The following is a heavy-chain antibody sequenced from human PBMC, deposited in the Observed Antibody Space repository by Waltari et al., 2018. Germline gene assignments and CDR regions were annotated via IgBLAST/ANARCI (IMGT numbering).Heavy chain of an antibody. CDR3: ARRKSDPNWSRNGGFDY. CDR1: GYTFTSYY. D-gene: IGHD1-1*01. J-gene: IGHJ4*02. CDR2: INPRGVST. V-gene: IGHV1-46*01. Sequence: QVQLVQSGAEVKKPGASVKVSCKASGYTFTSYYMHWVRQAPGQGLEWMGRINPRGVSTSYAQKFQGRVTMTRDTSTSTVDMELSSLRSEDTAVYYCARRKSDPNWSRNGGFDYWGQGTLVTVSS.